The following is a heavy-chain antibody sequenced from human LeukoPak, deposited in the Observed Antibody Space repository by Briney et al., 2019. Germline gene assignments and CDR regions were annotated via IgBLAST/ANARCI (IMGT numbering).Heavy chain of an antibody. Sequence: ASVKVSCKASGYTFTSYGISWVRQAPGQGLEWMGWISAYNGNTNYAQKLQGRVTMTTDTSTSTAYMELRSLRSDDTAVYYCARVVYYYDSSGYYPGVAMDVWGKGTTVTVSS. V-gene: IGHV1-18*01. CDR2: ISAYNGNT. D-gene: IGHD3-22*01. CDR1: GYTFTSYG. J-gene: IGHJ6*04. CDR3: ARVVYYYDSSGYYPGVAMDV.